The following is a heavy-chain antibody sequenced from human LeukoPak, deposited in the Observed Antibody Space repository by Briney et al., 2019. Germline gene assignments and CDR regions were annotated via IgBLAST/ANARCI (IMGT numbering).Heavy chain of an antibody. CDR3: ARDRAWNYFDY. V-gene: IGHV3-30*03. CDR2: ISNDGSRK. J-gene: IGHJ4*02. D-gene: IGHD3-3*01. CDR1: GFTFSRHG. Sequence: PGRSLRLSCAPSGFTFSRHGMHWVRQAPGKGLEWVAIISNDGSRKYYAHSVEGRFTNSRDNSKNTLYLQMDSLRAEDTAVYYCARDRAWNYFDYWGQGTLVTVSS.